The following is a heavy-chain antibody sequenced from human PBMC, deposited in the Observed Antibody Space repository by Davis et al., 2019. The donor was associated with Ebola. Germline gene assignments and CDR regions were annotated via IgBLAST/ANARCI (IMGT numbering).Heavy chain of an antibody. J-gene: IGHJ4*03. CDR1: GYTFTSYA. CDR2: INAGNGNT. D-gene: IGHD5-12*01. Sequence: ASVKVSCKASGYTFTSYAMHWVRQAPGQRLEWMGWINAGNGNTKYSQKFQGRVTITRDTSASTAYMELSSLRSEDTATYYCAVDHIYSFGLCEHWGHGTPVTVS. V-gene: IGHV1-3*01. CDR3: AVDHIYSFGLCEH.